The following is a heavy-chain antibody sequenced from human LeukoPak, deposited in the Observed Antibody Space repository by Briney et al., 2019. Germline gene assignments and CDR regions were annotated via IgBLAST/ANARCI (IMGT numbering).Heavy chain of an antibody. Sequence: GGSLRLSCAASGFTFSSYWMNWVRRAPGKGLEWVANIKQDGSEKYYVDSVKGRFTISRDNAKNSLYLQMNSLRAEDTAVYYCARDLSYYRFDPWGQGTLVTVSS. D-gene: IGHD3-10*01. CDR2: IKQDGSEK. V-gene: IGHV3-7*01. CDR1: GFTFSSYW. J-gene: IGHJ5*02. CDR3: ARDLSYYRFDP.